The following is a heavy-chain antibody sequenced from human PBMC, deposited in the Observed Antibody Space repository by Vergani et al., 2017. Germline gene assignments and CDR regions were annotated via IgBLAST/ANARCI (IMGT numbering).Heavy chain of an antibody. V-gene: IGHV1-8*03. CDR2: INPNSGNT. CDR1: GYSFTTYD. CDR3: TRGLPRTLTTETYYFDV. J-gene: IGHJ4*02. D-gene: IGHD1-14*01. Sequence: QVQLVQSGAEVKKPGASVTLSCKASGYSFTTYDINWVRQALGHGLEWVGWINPNSGNTGYARRFEGRVTITRDTAISTAYMELSGLYSDDTAVYYCTRGLPRTLTTETYYFDVWGQGTLVSVSP.